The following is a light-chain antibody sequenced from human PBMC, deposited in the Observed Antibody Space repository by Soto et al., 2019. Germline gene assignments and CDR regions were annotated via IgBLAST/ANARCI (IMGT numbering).Light chain of an antibody. CDR1: ALPKQY. CDR2: KNS. CDR3: QSADSSGTYV. J-gene: IGLJ1*01. V-gene: IGLV3-25*02. Sequence: SYELTQPPSVSVSPGQTARITCSGDALPKQYAYWYQQKPGQAPGLVIYKNSERPSGIPERFSGSSSGTTVTLTISGVQAEDEADYYRQSADSSGTYVFGTGTKVTVL.